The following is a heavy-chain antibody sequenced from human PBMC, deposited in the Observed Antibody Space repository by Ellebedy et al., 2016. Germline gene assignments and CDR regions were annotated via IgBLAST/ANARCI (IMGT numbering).Heavy chain of an antibody. D-gene: IGHD4-17*01. Sequence: GESLKISXAASGFSFSDYGMHWVRQAPGKGLEWVAVIWYDGNNKNYADSVKGRFTISRDNSKNTVYLQMNSLRGEDTAVYFCARDATGDYGDPTGDYWGQGTLVAVSS. CDR3: ARDATGDYGDPTGDY. CDR2: IWYDGNNK. CDR1: GFSFSDYG. J-gene: IGHJ4*02. V-gene: IGHV3-33*01.